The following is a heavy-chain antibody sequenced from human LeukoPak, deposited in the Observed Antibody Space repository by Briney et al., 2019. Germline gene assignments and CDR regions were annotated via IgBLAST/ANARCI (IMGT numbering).Heavy chain of an antibody. CDR3: ARGTYCSGGSCYYTFDY. V-gene: IGHV1-69*05. CDR1: GGTFSSYA. Sequence: SVKVSRKASGGTFSSYAISWVRQAPGQGLEWMGGIIPIFGTANYAQKFQGRVTITTDESTSTAYMELSSLRSEDTAVYHCARGTYCSGGSCYYTFDYWGQGTLVTVSS. J-gene: IGHJ4*02. CDR2: IIPIFGTA. D-gene: IGHD2-15*01.